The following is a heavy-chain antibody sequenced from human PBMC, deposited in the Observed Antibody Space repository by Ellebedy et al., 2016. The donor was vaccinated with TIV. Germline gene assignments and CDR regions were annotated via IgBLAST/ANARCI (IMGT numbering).Heavy chain of an antibody. CDR1: GFTVSSNY. CDR3: ARDGGGIAAFDI. CDR2: IKKDGSET. J-gene: IGHJ3*02. Sequence: GESLKISXAASGFTVSSNYMSWVRQAPGKGLEWVANIKKDGSETYYVDSVKGRFTISRDNAKNSLYLQMNSLRAEDTAVYYCARDGGGIAAFDIWGQGTMVTVSS. D-gene: IGHD2-21*01. V-gene: IGHV3-7*03.